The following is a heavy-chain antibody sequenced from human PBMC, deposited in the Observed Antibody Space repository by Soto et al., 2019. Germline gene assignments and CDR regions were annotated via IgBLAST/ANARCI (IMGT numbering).Heavy chain of an antibody. CDR2: VYPDDSDA. V-gene: IGHV5-51*01. CDR1: GDSFTNHW. Sequence: GESLTISCKGSGDSFTNHWIGWVRQMPGKGLEWMGFVYPDDSDARYSPSFQGRVTISADMSITTAYLHWSSLKTSDTAMYYCARAQTGELVPYYYYGMDVWGQGTTVTVSS. CDR3: ARAQTGELVPYYYYGMDV. J-gene: IGHJ6*02. D-gene: IGHD3-10*01.